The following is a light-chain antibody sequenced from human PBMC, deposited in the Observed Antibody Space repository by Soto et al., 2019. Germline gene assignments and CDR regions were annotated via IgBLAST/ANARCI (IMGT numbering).Light chain of an antibody. V-gene: IGKV1-5*03. J-gene: IGKJ4*01. CDR2: KAS. Sequence: DIQMTQSPSTLSASVGDRVTITCRASKSIRGWLAWHQVKPGIAPKVLIYKASSLERGVPSRFSGSGYGTEFTLTISSLQPDDLASDYCQQYQSYPLTFGGGTTVEI. CDR1: KSIRGW. CDR3: QQYQSYPLT.